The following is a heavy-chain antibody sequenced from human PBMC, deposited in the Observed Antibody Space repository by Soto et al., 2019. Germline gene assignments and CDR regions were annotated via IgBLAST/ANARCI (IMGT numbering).Heavy chain of an antibody. V-gene: IGHV1-18*01. D-gene: IGHD2-15*01. CDR2: IRAYNGNT. Sequence: QVQLVQSGAEVKKPGASVKVSCKASGYTFTSYGISWVRQAPGQGLEWMGWIRAYNGNTNYAQKLQGRVTMTTDTTASTAYMEVRCLRSDDTAVYYCASSGYCSGGSCYGYALEFCGKGTMVTVSS. CDR1: GYTFTSYG. CDR3: ASSGYCSGGSCYGYALEF. J-gene: IGHJ3*01.